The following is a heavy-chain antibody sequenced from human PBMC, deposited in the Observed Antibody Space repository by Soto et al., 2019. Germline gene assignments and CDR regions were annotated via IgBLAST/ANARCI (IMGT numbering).Heavy chain of an antibody. J-gene: IGHJ6*02. Sequence: GESLKISCKGSGYSFTSYWIGWVRQMPGKGLEWMGIIYPGDSDTRYSPSFQGQVTISADKSISTAYLQWSSLKASDTAMYYCARETSVLPFDDYYGMDVWGQGTTVTVSS. CDR3: ARETSVLPFDDYYGMDV. V-gene: IGHV5-51*01. CDR2: IYPGDSDT. CDR1: GYSFTSYW. D-gene: IGHD1-26*01.